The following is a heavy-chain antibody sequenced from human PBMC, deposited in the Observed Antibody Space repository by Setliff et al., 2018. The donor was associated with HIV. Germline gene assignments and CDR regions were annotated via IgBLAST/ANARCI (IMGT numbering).Heavy chain of an antibody. CDR2: ISWNGINI. D-gene: IGHD3-16*01. Sequence: GGSLRLSCGASGFTFDDYAMHWVRQVPGKGLEWVSGISWNGINIGYVDSVKGRFTISRDNAKNSLYLQMNSLRAEDTALYYCAKDMASGGGYFDYWGQGTLVTVSS. CDR1: GFTFDDYA. CDR3: AKDMASGGGYFDY. J-gene: IGHJ4*02. V-gene: IGHV3-9*01.